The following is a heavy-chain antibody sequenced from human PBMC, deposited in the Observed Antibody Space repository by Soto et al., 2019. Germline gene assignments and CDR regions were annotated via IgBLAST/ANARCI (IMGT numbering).Heavy chain of an antibody. D-gene: IGHD3-16*01. Sequence: QVQLQESGPGLLRPSETLSLTCTVSGVSLDNFFWSWIRQTPGKGLEWIGHVSQGGTESYMTEGETTGYNPSLDSRATISLDLPKNQFSLTLTSVTAADTAVYYCARDRGGITVFAKPLGEWFDPWGQGTLVTVSS. CDR3: ARDRGGITVFAKPLGEWFDP. CDR1: GVSLDNFF. J-gene: IGHJ5*02. V-gene: IGHV4-59*01. CDR2: VSQGGTESYMTEGETT.